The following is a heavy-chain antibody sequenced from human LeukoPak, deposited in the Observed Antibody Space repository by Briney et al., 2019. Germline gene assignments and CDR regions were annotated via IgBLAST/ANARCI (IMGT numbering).Heavy chain of an antibody. J-gene: IGHJ5*02. Sequence: GGSLRLSCAASGFTFTNYWMNWVRQAPGKGLEGVALMNPDGSWTVYVDSVKGRFTISRDNAENSLYMQMNSLRAEDSAVYYCARDLGYGALDPWGQGTLVTVPS. CDR3: ARDLGYGALDP. D-gene: IGHD4-17*01. V-gene: IGHV3-7*01. CDR1: GFTFTNYW. CDR2: MNPDGSWT.